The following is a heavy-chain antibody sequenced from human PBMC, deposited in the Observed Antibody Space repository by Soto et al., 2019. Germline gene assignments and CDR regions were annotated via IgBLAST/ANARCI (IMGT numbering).Heavy chain of an antibody. CDR1: GFSLSTSGMR. V-gene: IGHV2-70*04. J-gene: IGHJ4*02. CDR3: TRRLRSDFDY. D-gene: IGHD5-12*01. Sequence: SGPTLVNPTQPLTLTCTFSGFSLSTSGMRVSWIRQPPGKALEWLARIDWDDDKFYSTSLNTRRTISKDTSKNQVVLTMTNMDPVDTATYYCTRRLRSDFDYWGQGTLVTV. CDR2: IDWDDDK.